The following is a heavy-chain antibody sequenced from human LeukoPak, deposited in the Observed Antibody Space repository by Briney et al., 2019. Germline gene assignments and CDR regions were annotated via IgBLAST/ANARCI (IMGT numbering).Heavy chain of an antibody. Sequence: GGSLRLSCAASGFTFSNYAMNWVRQAPGKGLEWVSAISGTGSATYYADSVRGRFTISKDNSRNTLYLQINRLTVEDTAVYFCAKGGPNYYGSGNEIDHWGQGTLVTVSS. D-gene: IGHD3-10*01. CDR2: ISGTGSAT. CDR1: GFTFSNYA. CDR3: AKGGPNYYGSGNEIDH. V-gene: IGHV3-23*01. J-gene: IGHJ4*02.